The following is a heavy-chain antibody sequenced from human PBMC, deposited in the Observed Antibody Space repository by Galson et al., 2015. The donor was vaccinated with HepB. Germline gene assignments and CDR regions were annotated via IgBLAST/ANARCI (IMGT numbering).Heavy chain of an antibody. V-gene: IGHV3-23*01. Sequence: SGAEVKKPGESLRLSCAASGFTFSSYAMSWVRQAPGKGLEWVSAISGSGGSTYYADSVKGRFTISRDNSKNTLYLQMNSLRAEDTAVYYCAKDCIAAAVSFFDYWGLGTLVTVSS. CDR3: AKDCIAAAVSFFDY. J-gene: IGHJ4*02. CDR1: GFTFSSYA. D-gene: IGHD6-13*01. CDR2: ISGSGGST.